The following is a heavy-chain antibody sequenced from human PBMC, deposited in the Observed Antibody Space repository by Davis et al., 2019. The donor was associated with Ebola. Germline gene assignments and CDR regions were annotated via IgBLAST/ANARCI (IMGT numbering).Heavy chain of an antibody. CDR2: ISSSGSTI. CDR1: GFTFSDYY. D-gene: IGHD2-15*01. Sequence: PGGSLRLSCAASGFTFSDYYMSWIRQAPGKGLEWVSYISSSGSTIYYADSVKGRFTISRDNAKNTLYLQMNSLRDDDTAVYYCAGLYCSGGNCYQSYWGQGTLVTVSS. CDR3: AGLYCSGGNCYQSY. J-gene: IGHJ4*02. V-gene: IGHV3-11*04.